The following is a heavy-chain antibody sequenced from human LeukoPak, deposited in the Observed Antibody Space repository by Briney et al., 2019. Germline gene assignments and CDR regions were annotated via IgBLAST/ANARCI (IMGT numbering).Heavy chain of an antibody. V-gene: IGHV4-59*01. Sequence: PSETLSLTCTVSGGSISGYYWSWIRQPPGKGLEWIGHIYYSGSTNYNPSLKSRVTISVDTSKNQFSLKLSSVTAADTAVYYCAGAGDPIPFDDWGQGPLVTVST. CDR3: AGAGDPIPFDD. CDR1: GGSISGYY. D-gene: IGHD2-21*01. J-gene: IGHJ4*02. CDR2: IYYSGST.